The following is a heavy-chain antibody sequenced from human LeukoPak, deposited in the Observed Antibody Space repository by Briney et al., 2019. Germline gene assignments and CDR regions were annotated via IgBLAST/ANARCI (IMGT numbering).Heavy chain of an antibody. CDR3: ARDYPNSSSWYRGWFDP. Sequence: GGSLRLSCAASGFTFSSDWMSWVRQAPGRGLEWVSSFTSMSRTIYYADSVKGRFTISRDGAKESLYLQMNSLRAEDTAVYYCARDYPNSSSWYRGWFDPWGQGTLVTVSS. CDR2: FTSMSRTI. D-gene: IGHD6-13*01. J-gene: IGHJ5*02. V-gene: IGHV3-21*01. CDR1: GFTFSSDW.